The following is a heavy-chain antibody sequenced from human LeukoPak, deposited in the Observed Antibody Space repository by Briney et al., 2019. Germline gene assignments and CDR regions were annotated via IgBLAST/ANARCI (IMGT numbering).Heavy chain of an antibody. V-gene: IGHV4-34*01. CDR3: ARPMYSGSYYFDY. CDR2: INHSGST. D-gene: IGHD1-26*01. J-gene: IGHJ4*02. Sequence: PSETLSLTCAVYGGSFSGYYWSWIRQPPGKGLEWIGEINHSGSTNYNPSLRSRVTISVDTSKNQFSLKLSSVTAADTAVYYCARPMYSGSYYFDYWGQGTLVTVSS. CDR1: GGSFSGYY.